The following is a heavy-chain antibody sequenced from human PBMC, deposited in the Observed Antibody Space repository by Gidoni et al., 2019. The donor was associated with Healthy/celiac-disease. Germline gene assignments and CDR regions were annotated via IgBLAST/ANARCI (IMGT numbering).Heavy chain of an antibody. J-gene: IGHJ4*02. CDR2: IDWDDDN. CDR1: GFSLSTSGMC. Sequence: QVTLRESGPALVKPTQTLTLTCTFSGFSLSTSGMCVSWIRQPPGQALEWLARIDWDDDNYYSTSLQTSLTIAKDTSKIQVDLTMTNVDPVDTSTYYCARPYYYVGSGFGYWGQGTLVTVSS. D-gene: IGHD3-22*01. V-gene: IGHV2-70*15. CDR3: ARPYYYVGSGFGY.